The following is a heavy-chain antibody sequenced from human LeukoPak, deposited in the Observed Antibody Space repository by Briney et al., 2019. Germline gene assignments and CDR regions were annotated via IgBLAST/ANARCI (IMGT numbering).Heavy chain of an antibody. V-gene: IGHV1-18*01. D-gene: IGHD3-3*01. CDR2: ISGYNGNT. CDR1: GYIFTNFG. CDR3: ARGFWSGYSNYYFDY. Sequence: ASVKVSCKASGYIFTNFGISWVRQARGQGLEWMGWISGYNGNTKYVQKFQGRVTMTTDTSTSTAYMELRSLRSDDTAVYYCARGFWSGYSNYYFDYWGQRSLVTVSS. J-gene: IGHJ4*02.